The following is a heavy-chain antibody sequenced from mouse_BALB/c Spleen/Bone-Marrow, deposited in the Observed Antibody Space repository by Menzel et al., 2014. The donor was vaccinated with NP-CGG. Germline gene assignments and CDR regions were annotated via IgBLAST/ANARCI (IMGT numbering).Heavy chain of an antibody. CDR2: INPTRGYT. CDR1: GYTFTSNT. Sequence: VHLVESAGELARPGASVKMSCKASGYTFTSNTIQWVKQRPGQGLEWIGYINPTRGYTDYNQKFKDKTTLTADKSSSTAYMQLSSLTSEDSAVYYCAREATYYAYFDYWGQGTILTVSS. V-gene: IGHV1-4*02. D-gene: IGHD1-1*01. CDR3: AREATYYAYFDY. J-gene: IGHJ2*01.